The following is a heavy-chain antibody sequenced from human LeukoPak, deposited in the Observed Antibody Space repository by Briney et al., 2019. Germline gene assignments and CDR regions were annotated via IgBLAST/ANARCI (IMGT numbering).Heavy chain of an antibody. D-gene: IGHD1-26*01. CDR1: GGSISSGDYY. CDR2: IYYSGST. CDR3: ARAAYSGSYHSDY. V-gene: IGHV4-30-4*01. J-gene: IGHJ4*02. Sequence: SQTLSLTCTVSGGSISSGDYYWSWIRQPPGKGLEWIGYIYYSGSTYYNPSLKSRVTISVDTSKNQFSLKLSSVTAADTAVYYCARAAYSGSYHSDYWGQGTLVTVSS.